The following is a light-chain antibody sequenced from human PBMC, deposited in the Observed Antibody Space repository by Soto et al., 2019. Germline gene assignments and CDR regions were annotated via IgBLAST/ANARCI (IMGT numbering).Light chain of an antibody. J-gene: IGLJ1*01. V-gene: IGLV1-44*01. CDR2: TTN. Sequence: QSVLTQPLSASATPGQRVTISCSGSSSNIGTSSVHWFQQLPGTAPKLLISTTNQRPSGVPERFSGSKSGTPASLAISGLQSEDEADYYCAAWDDSLNGHVFGTGTKVTVL. CDR1: SSNIGTSS. CDR3: AAWDDSLNGHV.